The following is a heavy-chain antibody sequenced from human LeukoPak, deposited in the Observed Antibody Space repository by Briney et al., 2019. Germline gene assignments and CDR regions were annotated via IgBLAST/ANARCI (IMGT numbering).Heavy chain of an antibody. Sequence: GGSLRLSCAASGFTFSTYEMNWVRQAPGKGLEWVSYISSSGSTIYYADSVKGRFTISRDNAKNSLYLQMNSLRAEDTAVYYCARDCFWDCYYYYGMDVWGLGTTVTVSS. CDR2: ISSSGSTI. CDR3: ARDCFWDCYYYYGMDV. V-gene: IGHV3-48*03. CDR1: GFTFSTYE. D-gene: IGHD3/OR15-3a*01. J-gene: IGHJ6*02.